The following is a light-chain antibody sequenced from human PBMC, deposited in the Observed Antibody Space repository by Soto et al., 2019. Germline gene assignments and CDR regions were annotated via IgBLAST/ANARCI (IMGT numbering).Light chain of an antibody. V-gene: IGKV3D-15*01. J-gene: IGKJ1*01. Sequence: EIEMTPSAATLSVSPGQRATLCGRASQSVSGNLAWYQQIPGQAPRLLICGASSRATGIPDRFSSSGSGTDFPPTSRRLQAEDFVDYYCQQYSSSGTFGQGTKVDVK. CDR1: QSVSGN. CDR3: QQYSSSGT. CDR2: GAS.